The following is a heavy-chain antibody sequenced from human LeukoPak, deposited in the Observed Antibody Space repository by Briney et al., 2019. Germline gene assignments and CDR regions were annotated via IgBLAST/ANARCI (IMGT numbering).Heavy chain of an antibody. Sequence: GESLKISCKGSGYSFTSYWIGWVRQMPGKVLEWMGIIYPGDSDTRYSPSFQGQVTISADKSISTAYLQWSSLKASDTAMYYCARHLSHLSGLRNNWFDPWGQGTLVTVSS. J-gene: IGHJ5*02. CDR1: GYSFTSYW. V-gene: IGHV5-51*01. CDR3: ARHLSHLSGLRNNWFDP. D-gene: IGHD5-12*01. CDR2: IYPGDSDT.